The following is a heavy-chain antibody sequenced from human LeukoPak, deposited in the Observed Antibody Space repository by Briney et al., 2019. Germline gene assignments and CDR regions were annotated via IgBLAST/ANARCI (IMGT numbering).Heavy chain of an antibody. CDR1: GGSFSGYY. CDR3: ARHGPYSSSWYGRYYYYYMDV. V-gene: IGHV4-34*01. CDR2: INHSGST. Sequence: PSETLSLTCAVYGGSFSGYYWSWIRQPPGKGLEWVGEINHSGSTNYNPSLKSRVTISVDTSKNQFSLKLSSVTAADTAVYYCARHGPYSSSWYGRYYYYYMDVWGKGTTVTISS. J-gene: IGHJ6*03. D-gene: IGHD6-13*01.